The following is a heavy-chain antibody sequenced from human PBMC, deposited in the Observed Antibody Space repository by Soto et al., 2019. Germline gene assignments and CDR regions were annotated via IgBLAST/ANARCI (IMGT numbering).Heavy chain of an antibody. J-gene: IGHJ4*02. CDR1: GGSISSSSYY. CDR2: IYYSGST. CDR3: ARCLIVEYYFDY. Sequence: SETLSLTCTVSGGSISSSSYYWGWIRQPPGKGLEWIGSIYYSGSTYYNPSLKSRVTISVDTSKNQFSLKLSSVTAADTAVYYCARCLIVEYYFDYWGQGTLVTVSS. D-gene: IGHD3-22*01. V-gene: IGHV4-39*01.